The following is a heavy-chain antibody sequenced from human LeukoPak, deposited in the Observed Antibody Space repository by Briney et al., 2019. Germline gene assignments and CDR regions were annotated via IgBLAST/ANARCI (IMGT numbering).Heavy chain of an antibody. CDR2: MNPNTGRT. D-gene: IGHD3-10*01. CDR1: RYTFTSYD. CDR3: ARLSQTPDYYTLGGYYYLGY. J-gene: IGHJ4*02. V-gene: IGHV1-8*01. Sequence: ASVKVSCKASRYTFTSYDINWVREAAGHGLEWMGWMNPNTGRTGYAQKFQGRITVTRDTSINTAYMELTNLRSEDTAIYYCARLSQTPDYYTLGGYYYLGYWGQGTPVTVSS.